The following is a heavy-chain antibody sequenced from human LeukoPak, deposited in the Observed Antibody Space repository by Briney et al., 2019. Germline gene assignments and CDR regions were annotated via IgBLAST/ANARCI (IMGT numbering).Heavy chain of an antibody. CDR1: GFTFSSYS. Sequence: GGSLRLSCAASGFTFSSYSMNWVRQAPGKGLEWVSYISSSSSTIYYADSVKGRFTISRDNAKNSLYLQMNSLRAEDTAVYYCAKLGDYYGSGSPSYLYYYYYYMDVWGKGTTVTISS. CDR3: AKLGDYYGSGSPSYLYYYYYYMDV. J-gene: IGHJ6*03. CDR2: ISSSSSTI. V-gene: IGHV3-48*01. D-gene: IGHD3-10*01.